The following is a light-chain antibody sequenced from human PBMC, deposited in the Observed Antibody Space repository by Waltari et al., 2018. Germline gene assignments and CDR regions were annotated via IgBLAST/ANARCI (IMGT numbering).Light chain of an antibody. J-gene: IGKJ2*01. Sequence: DIQMTQSPSTLSASVGDRVTITCRASPSISTWLAWYQQKPGKAPKFLISKASNLENGVSLRFSGSGSGTEFTLTISSLQPDDFATYYCQQYNSYPYTFGQGTNLGI. CDR2: KAS. V-gene: IGKV1-5*03. CDR1: PSISTW. CDR3: QQYNSYPYT.